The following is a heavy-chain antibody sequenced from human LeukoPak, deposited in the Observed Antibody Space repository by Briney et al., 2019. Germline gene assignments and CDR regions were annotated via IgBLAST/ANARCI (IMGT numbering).Heavy chain of an antibody. V-gene: IGHV3-23*01. D-gene: IGHD4-17*01. CDR3: AKAHQGTTVTCRYFQH. J-gene: IGHJ1*01. CDR2: ISGSGGST. Sequence: GGSLRLSCAVSGFTFSGYAMSWVRQAPGKGLEWLSAISGSGGSTYYADPVRGRLTISRDNSKNTLYLQMTVLGADDTAVYYCAKAHQGTTVTCRYFQHWGQGTLVTVSS. CDR1: GFTFSGYA.